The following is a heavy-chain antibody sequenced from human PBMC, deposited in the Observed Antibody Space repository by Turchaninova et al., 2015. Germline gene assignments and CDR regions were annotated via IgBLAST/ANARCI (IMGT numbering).Heavy chain of an antibody. J-gene: IGHJ4*01. V-gene: IGHV2-70*04. CDR3: ARYSGSYSGLYFDS. D-gene: IGHD1-26*01. CDR2: IDWDDDK. Sequence: QVTLKESGPALVKPTQTLTLTCTFSGFSLSTSGMRVSWIRQPPGKALECLARIDWDDDKFYSPSLKTRLTISKDTSKNQVVLTMTNMDPVDPGTYYCARYSGSYSGLYFDSWGHGTLVTVSS. CDR1: GFSLSTSGMR.